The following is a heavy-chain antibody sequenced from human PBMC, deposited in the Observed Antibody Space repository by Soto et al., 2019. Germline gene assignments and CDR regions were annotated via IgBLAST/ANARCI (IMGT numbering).Heavy chain of an antibody. J-gene: IGHJ3*02. CDR2: ISYDGSNK. CDR3: AKGTGGDSSGRDAFDI. V-gene: IGHV3-30*18. D-gene: IGHD3-22*01. Sequence: QVQLVESGGGVVQPGRSLRLSCAASGFTFSSYGMHWVRQAPGKGLEWVAVISYDGSNKYYADSVKGRFTISRDNSKNTLYLQMNSLRAEDTAVYYCAKGTGGDSSGRDAFDIWGQGTMVTVSS. CDR1: GFTFSSYG.